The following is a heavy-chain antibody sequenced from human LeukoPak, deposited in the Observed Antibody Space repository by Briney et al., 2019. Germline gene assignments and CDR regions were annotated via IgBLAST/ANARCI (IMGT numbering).Heavy chain of an antibody. D-gene: IGHD2-15*01. CDR1: GYSFTSYW. J-gene: IGHJ4*02. Sequence: GESLQISCKGSGYSFTSYWIGWVRQLPGKGLEWMGIIYPGDSDTRYSPSFQGQVTISADKSISTAYLQWSSLKASDTAMYYCARPGYCSGGSCEGTFFDYWGQGTLVTVSS. CDR2: IYPGDSDT. CDR3: ARPGYCSGGSCEGTFFDY. V-gene: IGHV5-51*01.